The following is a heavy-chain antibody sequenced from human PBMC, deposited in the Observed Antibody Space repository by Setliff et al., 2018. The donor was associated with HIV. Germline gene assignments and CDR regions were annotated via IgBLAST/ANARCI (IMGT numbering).Heavy chain of an antibody. Sequence: PSETLSLTCTVSGASISSSNYYWGWLRQFPGKGLEWIATVYYSGRTSYNPSPKSRVTISVDTSKKQVSLKLTSVTAADTAIYYCARAGNFGDWDGFDVWGQGTMVTVSS. D-gene: IGHD3-10*01. J-gene: IGHJ3*01. V-gene: IGHV4-39*07. CDR3: ARAGNFGDWDGFDV. CDR2: VYYSGRT. CDR1: GASISSSNYY.